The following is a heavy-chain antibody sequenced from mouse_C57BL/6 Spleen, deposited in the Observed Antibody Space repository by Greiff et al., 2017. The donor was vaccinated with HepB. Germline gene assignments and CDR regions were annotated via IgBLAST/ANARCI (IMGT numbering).Heavy chain of an antibody. V-gene: IGHV5-9-1*02. D-gene: IGHD1-1*01. Sequence: DVHLVESGEGLVKPGGSLKLSCAASGFTFSSYAMSWVRQTPEKRLEWVAYISSGGDYIYYADTVKGRFTISRDNARNTLYLQMSSLKSEDTAMYYCTRDYGRGGFMDYWGQGTSVTVSS. J-gene: IGHJ4*01. CDR3: TRDYGRGGFMDY. CDR2: ISSGGDYI. CDR1: GFTFSSYA.